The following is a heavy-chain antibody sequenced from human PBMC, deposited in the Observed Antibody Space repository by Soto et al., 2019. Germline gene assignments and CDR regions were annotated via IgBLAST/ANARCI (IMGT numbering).Heavy chain of an antibody. J-gene: IGHJ4*02. V-gene: IGHV4-59*01. CDR2: IYYSGST. CDR3: ARISCFGGSCDLDY. D-gene: IGHD2-15*01. Sequence: WTWIRQPPGKGLEWIGYIYYSGSTNYNPSLKSRVTISVDASKNQFSLRLSSVTAADTAVYYCARISCFGGSCDLDYWGQGTRVTVSS.